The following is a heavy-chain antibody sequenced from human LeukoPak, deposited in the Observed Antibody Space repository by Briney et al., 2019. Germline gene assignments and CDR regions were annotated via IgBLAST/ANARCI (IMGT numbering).Heavy chain of an antibody. CDR1: GFTFSSYT. CDR3: ARGHHYYDSSGYYLGIDY. V-gene: IGHV3-21*01. J-gene: IGHJ4*02. Sequence: PGGSLRLSCAASGFTFSSYTMNWVRQAPGKGLEWVSCISSSRSYIYYADSVKGRFTISRDNAKNSLYLQMNSLRDEDTAVYYCARGHHYYDSSGYYLGIDYWGQGTLVTVSS. D-gene: IGHD3-22*01. CDR2: ISSSRSYI.